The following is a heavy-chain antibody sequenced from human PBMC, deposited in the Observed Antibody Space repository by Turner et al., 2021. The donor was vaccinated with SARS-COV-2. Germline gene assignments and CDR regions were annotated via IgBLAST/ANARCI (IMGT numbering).Heavy chain of an antibody. CDR2: FNQRGTT. Sequence: QVQLQQWCAGLLKPSETLSLTCAVFGGSFSVYSWSWIRQPPGKGLEWIGEFNQRGTTNYSPSLKSRGTISVDTSKNQFSLRLSSVTAADTAVYFCARIKDYDSLWGTYRYSDYWGQGILVTVSS. CDR3: ARIKDYDSLWGTYRYSDY. V-gene: IGHV4-34*01. J-gene: IGHJ4*02. CDR1: GGSFSVYS. D-gene: IGHD3-16*02.